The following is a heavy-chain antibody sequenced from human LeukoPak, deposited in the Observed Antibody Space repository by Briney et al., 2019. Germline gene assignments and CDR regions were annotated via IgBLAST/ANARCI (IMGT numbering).Heavy chain of an antibody. Sequence: PSETLSLTCAVSGYSISSCYYWGWIRQPPGKGLEWMGSIYHSGSTYYNPSLKSRVTISVDSYQNQFSLKLSSVTAADTAVYYCARAVLLWFEEPPGWFDPWGQGTLVTVS. CDR2: IYHSGST. D-gene: IGHD3-10*01. V-gene: IGHV4-38-2*01. CDR3: ARAVLLWFEEPPGWFDP. J-gene: IGHJ5*02. CDR1: GYSISSCYY.